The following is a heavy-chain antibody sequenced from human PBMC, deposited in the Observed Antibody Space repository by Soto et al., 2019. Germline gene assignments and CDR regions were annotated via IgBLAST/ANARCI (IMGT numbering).Heavy chain of an antibody. D-gene: IGHD2-2*01. V-gene: IGHV4-59*01. J-gene: IGHJ6*03. CDR3: AGYAVVVPAAEYYYYYMDV. CDR2: IYYSGST. Sequence: SETLSLTCTVSGGSISSYYWSWIRQPPGKGLEWIGYIYYSGSTNYNPSLKSRVTISVDTSKNQFSLKLSSVTAADTAVYYCAGYAVVVPAAEYYYYYMDVWGKGTTVTVSS. CDR1: GGSISSYY.